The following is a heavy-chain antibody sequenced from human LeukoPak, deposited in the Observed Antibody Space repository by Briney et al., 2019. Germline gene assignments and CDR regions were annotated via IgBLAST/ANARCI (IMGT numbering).Heavy chain of an antibody. D-gene: IGHD2-15*01. CDR3: TGSRTSNWFDP. Sequence: GGSLRLSCATSGFTFTTYWMHWVRQAPGKRLVWVSRVNSDGTSTTYADSVKGRFTISRDNAKNTLYLQMNSLRADDTAVYYCTGSRTSNWFDPWGQGTLVTVSS. CDR1: GFTFTTYW. CDR2: VNSDGTST. J-gene: IGHJ5*02. V-gene: IGHV3-74*01.